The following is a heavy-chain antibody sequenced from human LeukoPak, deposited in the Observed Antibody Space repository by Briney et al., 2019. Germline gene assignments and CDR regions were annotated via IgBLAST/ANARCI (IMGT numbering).Heavy chain of an antibody. CDR2: ISAYNGYT. CDR1: GYTFTSYD. V-gene: IGHV1-18*01. Sequence: ASVKVSCKASGYTFTSYDISWVRQAPGQGLEWMGWISAYNGYTHYAQKFQGRVTMTTDTSTSTAYMELRSLRSDDTAVYYCARDGHRRYHYDSSGREDAFDIWGQGTMVIVSS. CDR3: ARDGHRRYHYDSSGREDAFDI. J-gene: IGHJ3*02. D-gene: IGHD3-22*01.